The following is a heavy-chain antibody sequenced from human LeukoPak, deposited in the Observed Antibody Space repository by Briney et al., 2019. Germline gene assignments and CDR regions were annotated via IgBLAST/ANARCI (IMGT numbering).Heavy chain of an antibody. CDR3: ARHDRGVYGMDV. D-gene: IGHD1-14*01. J-gene: IGHJ6*04. Sequence: GQSLKISSKVSGYSFTSYWIGWVRPLPGKGLEWMGIIYPGDFDTRYSPSFQGQVTISADKSISTAYLQWSSLKAPDTAMYYCARHDRGVYGMDVWGKGTTVTVSS. V-gene: IGHV5-51*01. CDR1: GYSFTSYW. CDR2: IYPGDFDT.